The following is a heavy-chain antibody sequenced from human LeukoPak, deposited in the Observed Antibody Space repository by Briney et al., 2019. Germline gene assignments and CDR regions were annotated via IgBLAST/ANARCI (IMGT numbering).Heavy chain of an antibody. D-gene: IGHD4-23*01. CDR2: MNPNSGDA. CDR3: ARSNFGGNVHFGY. J-gene: IGHJ4*02. CDR1: GYSFTSYD. Sequence: ASVKVSCKASGYSFTSYDINWVRQATGQGLEWIGWMNPNSGDADYTQKFKGRVTFTRDTSTRTAYMELSSLGSEDTAVYYCARSNFGGNVHFGYWGQGTLVTV. V-gene: IGHV1-8*02.